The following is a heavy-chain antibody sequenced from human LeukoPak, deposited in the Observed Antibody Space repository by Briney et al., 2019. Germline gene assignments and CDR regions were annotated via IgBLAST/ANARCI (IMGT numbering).Heavy chain of an antibody. Sequence: GGSLRLSCEASGFTFRSFGMSWVRQAPGEGLEWVSGFSGSGGSTSYADSVKGRFTISRDMSKNTLYLQMNTLRAEDTAIYYCAKEFPGYSFDYWGQGTLVTVSS. CDR1: GFTFRSFG. D-gene: IGHD5-12*01. V-gene: IGHV3-23*01. CDR3: AKEFPGYSFDY. CDR2: FSGSGGST. J-gene: IGHJ4*02.